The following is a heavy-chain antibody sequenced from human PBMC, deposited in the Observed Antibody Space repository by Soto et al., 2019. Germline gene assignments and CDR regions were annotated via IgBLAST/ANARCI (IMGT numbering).Heavy chain of an antibody. CDR2: IYYSGST. Sequence: KTSETLSLTCTVSGGSVSSGSYYWSWIRQPPGKGLEWIGYIYYSGSTNYNPSLKSRVTISVDTSKNQFSLKLSSVTAADTAVYYCARDNYGDYVLDYWGQGTLVTVSS. CDR3: ARDNYGDYVLDY. J-gene: IGHJ4*02. D-gene: IGHD4-17*01. V-gene: IGHV4-61*01. CDR1: GGSVSSGSYY.